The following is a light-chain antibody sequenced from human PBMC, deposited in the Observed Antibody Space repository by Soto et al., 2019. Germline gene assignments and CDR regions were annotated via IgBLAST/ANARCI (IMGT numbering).Light chain of an antibody. V-gene: IGKV1-5*01. CDR3: QQYNTYWT. CDR1: QSISYW. CDR2: DAS. J-gene: IGKJ1*01. Sequence: IQMTQSPSTLSASVGDRVTITCRASQSISYWLAWYQQKPGKAPKVLIYDASSLESGVPSRFSGSGSGTEFTLTINSLQPDDPATYYCQQYNTYWTFGQGTKVDIK.